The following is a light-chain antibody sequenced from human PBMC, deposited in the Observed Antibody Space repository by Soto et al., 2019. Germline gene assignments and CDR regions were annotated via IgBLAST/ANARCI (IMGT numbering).Light chain of an antibody. CDR1: QSVSSSY. CDR3: QQFGSSPVT. J-gene: IGKJ2*01. Sequence: EIVLTQSPGSLSLSPGERATLSCRASQSVSSSYLAWYQQKPGQTPRLLIYGASSRATGIPDRFSGSGSGTDFTLIISRLEPEDFAVYYCQQFGSSPVTFGQGTKLEI. V-gene: IGKV3-20*01. CDR2: GAS.